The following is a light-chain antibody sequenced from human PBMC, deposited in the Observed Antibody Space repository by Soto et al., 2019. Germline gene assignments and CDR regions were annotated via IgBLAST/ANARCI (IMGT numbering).Light chain of an antibody. Sequence: DIQMTQSPSTLSASVGDRVTITCRASQSISNWLAWYQQKPGKAPKLLIYKASSLESGVPSRFSGSGSGTEFTLTISSLQPDDFATYSCQQYNSLWTFGQGTKVEIK. J-gene: IGKJ1*01. V-gene: IGKV1-5*03. CDR2: KAS. CDR1: QSISNW. CDR3: QQYNSLWT.